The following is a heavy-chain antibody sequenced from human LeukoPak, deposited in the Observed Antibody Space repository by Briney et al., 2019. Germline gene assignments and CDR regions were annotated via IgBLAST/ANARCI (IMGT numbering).Heavy chain of an antibody. CDR2: IYYSGST. CDR3: ARENYYDSSGIFDY. Sequence: PSETLSLTCAVSGGSISSGGYSWSWIRQHPGKGLEWIGYIYYSGSTYYNPSLKSRVTISVDSSKNQFSLYLTSVTAADTAVYYCARENYYDSSGIFDYWGQGTLVTVSS. V-gene: IGHV4-31*11. D-gene: IGHD3-22*01. J-gene: IGHJ4*02. CDR1: GGSISSGGYS.